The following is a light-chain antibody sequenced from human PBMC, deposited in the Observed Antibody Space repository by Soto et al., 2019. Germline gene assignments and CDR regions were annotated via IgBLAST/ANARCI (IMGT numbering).Light chain of an antibody. V-gene: IGLV2-11*01. CDR1: SSDIGTFNY. CDR3: CSYATGDSFK. CDR2: DVF. Sequence: QSVLAQPPSVSGSPGHSATTSCMGTSSDIGTFNYVSWHQQRPGKAPRLIIYDVFQRPSGVPDRFSASKSGITASLTISGLQAEDEADYYCCSYATGDSFKFGGGTKVTVL. J-gene: IGLJ3*02.